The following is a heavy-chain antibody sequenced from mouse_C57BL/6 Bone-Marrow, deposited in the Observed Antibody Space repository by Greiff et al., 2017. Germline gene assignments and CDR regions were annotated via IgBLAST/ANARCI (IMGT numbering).Heavy chain of an antibody. CDR2: IRHKANGYTT. CDR1: GFTFTDYY. V-gene: IGHV7-3*01. J-gene: IGHJ3*01. D-gene: IGHD4-1*01. Sequence: DVKLQESGGGLVQPGGSLSLSCAASGFTFTDYYMSWVSQPPGKALEWLGFIRHKANGYTTEYSVSVKGRFTISIDNSQSILYLQMNALRAEDSATYYCASLNLDAWFAYWGQGTLVTVSA. CDR3: ASLNLDAWFAY.